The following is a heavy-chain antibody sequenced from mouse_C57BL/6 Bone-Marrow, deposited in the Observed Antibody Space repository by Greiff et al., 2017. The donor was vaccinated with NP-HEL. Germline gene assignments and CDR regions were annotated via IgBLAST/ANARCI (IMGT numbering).Heavy chain of an antibody. D-gene: IGHD3-3*01. CDR1: GFTFSSYA. CDR2: ISDGGSYT. CDR3: ARDGRYFDV. J-gene: IGHJ1*03. Sequence: EVQGVESGGGLVKPGGSLKLSCAASGFTFSSYAMSWVRQTPEKRLEWVATISDGGSYTYYPDNVKGRFTISRDNAKNNLYLQMSHLKSEDKAMYYCARDGRYFDVWGTGTTVTVSS. V-gene: IGHV5-4*01.